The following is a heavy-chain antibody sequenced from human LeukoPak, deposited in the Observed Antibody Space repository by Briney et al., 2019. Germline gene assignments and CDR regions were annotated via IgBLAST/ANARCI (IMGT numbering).Heavy chain of an antibody. CDR1: GYSISSGYY. CDR2: IYHSGST. CDR3: ARDELRVYYYDSSRKWFDP. J-gene: IGHJ5*02. Sequence: SETLSLTCTVSGYSISSGYYWGWIRQPPGKGLEWIGSIYHSGSTYYNPSLKSRVTISVDTSKNQFSLKLSSVTAADTAVYYCARDELRVYYYDSSRKWFDPWGQGTLVTVSS. D-gene: IGHD3-22*01. V-gene: IGHV4-38-2*02.